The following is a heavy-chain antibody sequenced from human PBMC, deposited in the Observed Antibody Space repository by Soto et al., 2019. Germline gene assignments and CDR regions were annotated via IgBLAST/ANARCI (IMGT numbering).Heavy chain of an antibody. Sequence: QVQLVQSGAEVRKPGSSVKVSCTASGDTFGSYGISWVRQAPGQGLEWMGGIIPLFGTTKYAQKFQGRVTRAADRSTSAAYMELCRLTFAATAVYSCGGREDFSCRGNDTLRFVEFWGPGSRVTVSS. CDR3: GGREDFSCRGNDTLRFVEF. CDR2: IIPLFGTT. J-gene: IGHJ4*02. CDR1: GDTFGSYG. D-gene: IGHD3-3*01. V-gene: IGHV1-69*06.